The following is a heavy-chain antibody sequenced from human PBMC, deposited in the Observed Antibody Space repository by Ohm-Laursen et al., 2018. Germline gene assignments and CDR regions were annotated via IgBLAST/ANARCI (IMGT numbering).Heavy chain of an antibody. CDR2: INPNSGGT. Sequence: GASVKVSCKASGYTFTDYYMHWVRQAPGQGLEWMGWINPNSGGTKYSQKFQGRVTLTRDTSINTAYMELSGLRSDDTAVYYCAREGVIATNINQGNDAFDIWGQGTMVTVSS. J-gene: IGHJ3*02. CDR3: AREGVIATNINQGNDAFDI. D-gene: IGHD2-21*01. V-gene: IGHV1-2*02. CDR1: GYTFTDYY.